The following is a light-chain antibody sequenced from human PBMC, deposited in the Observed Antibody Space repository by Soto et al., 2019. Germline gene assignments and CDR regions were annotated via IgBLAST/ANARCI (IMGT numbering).Light chain of an antibody. V-gene: IGLV2-11*01. CDR2: SVS. CDR1: SSDVGGHNY. CDR3: CSYAGSYTYV. Sequence: QSVLTQPRSVSGSPGQSITISCTGTSSDVGGHNYVSWYQQYPGKAPKLLLSSVSKRPSGVPDRFSGSKSGNTASLTISGLQAEDEADYYCCSYAGSYTYVFGTGTQRTVL. J-gene: IGLJ1*01.